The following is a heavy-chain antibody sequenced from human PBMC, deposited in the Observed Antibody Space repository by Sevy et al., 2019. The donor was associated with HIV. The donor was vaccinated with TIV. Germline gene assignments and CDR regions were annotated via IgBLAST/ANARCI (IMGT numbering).Heavy chain of an antibody. CDR3: AREHPGYNPFDN. Sequence: GGSLRLSCAGSGFTFSSYAMHWVRQAPGKGLEWLAVISYDGSLKFHTDSVRGRFTISRDNSKNTVYLQMNSLRAEDTAVYYCAREHPGYNPFDNWGREPWSPSPQ. D-gene: IGHD5-12*01. CDR1: GFTFSSYA. V-gene: IGHV3-30*03. CDR2: ISYDGSLK. J-gene: IGHJ4*02.